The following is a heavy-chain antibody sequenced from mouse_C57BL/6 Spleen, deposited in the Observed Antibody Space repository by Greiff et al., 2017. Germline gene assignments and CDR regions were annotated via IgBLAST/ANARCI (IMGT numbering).Heavy chain of an antibody. J-gene: IGHJ4*01. CDR1: GYTFTSYT. CDR3: ARDNLRAMDY. CDR2: INPSSGYT. V-gene: IGHV1-4*01. Sequence: QVHVKQSGAELARPGASVKMSCKASGYTFTSYTMHWVKQRPGQGLEWIGYINPSSGYTKYNQKFKDKATLTADKSSSTAYMQLSSLTSEDSAVXYCARDNLRAMDYWGQGTSVTVSS.